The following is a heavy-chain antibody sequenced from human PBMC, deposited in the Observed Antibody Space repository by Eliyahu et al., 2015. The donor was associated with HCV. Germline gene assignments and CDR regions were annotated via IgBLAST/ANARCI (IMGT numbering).Heavy chain of an antibody. CDR3: TTEIGDYSDYYYGMDV. CDR2: IKSKTXGGTT. J-gene: IGHJ6*02. D-gene: IGHD4-17*01. Sequence: EVQLVESGGGLVKPGGSLRLSCAASGFTXXNAWXSWVRQAPGKGLEWVGRIKSKTXGGTTDYAAPVKGRFTISRDDSKNTLYLQMNSLKTEDTAVYYCTTEIGDYSDYYYGMDVWGQGTTVTVSS. CDR1: GFTXXNAW. V-gene: IGHV3-15*01.